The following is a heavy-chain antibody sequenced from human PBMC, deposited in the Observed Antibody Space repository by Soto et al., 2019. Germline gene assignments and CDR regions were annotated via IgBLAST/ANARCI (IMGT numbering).Heavy chain of an antibody. CDR3: ARGLYDFWSGYYGNFDY. Sequence: SVKVSCKASGGTFSSYTISWVRQAPGQGLEWMGRIIPILGIANYAQKFQGRVTITADKSTSTAYMELSSLRSEDTAVYYCARGLYDFWSGYYGNFDYWGQGTLVTVSS. CDR1: GGTFSSYT. V-gene: IGHV1-69*02. CDR2: IIPILGIA. D-gene: IGHD3-3*01. J-gene: IGHJ4*02.